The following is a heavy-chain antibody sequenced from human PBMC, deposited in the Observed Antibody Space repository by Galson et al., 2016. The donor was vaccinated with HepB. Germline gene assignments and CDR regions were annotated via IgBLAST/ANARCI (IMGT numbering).Heavy chain of an antibody. D-gene: IGHD2-2*02. J-gene: IGHJ4*02. CDR1: GYTFTDCY. Sequence: SVKVSCKASGYTFTDCYIHWVRQAPGQGLEWMGGIIPIFATANSAQKFQGRVTITADISTSPAYMELSSLRSEDTAVYYCARQYHLLYYFFDNWGQGTLVTVSS. CDR3: ARQYHLLYYFFDN. CDR2: IIPIFATA. V-gene: IGHV1-69*06.